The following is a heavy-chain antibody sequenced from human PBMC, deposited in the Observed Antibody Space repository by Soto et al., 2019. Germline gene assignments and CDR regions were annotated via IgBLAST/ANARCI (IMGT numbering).Heavy chain of an antibody. CDR3: ARSLGLEYYYGMDV. J-gene: IGHJ6*02. CDR2: IIPIFGTA. V-gene: IGHV1-69*12. CDR1: GGTFSNYA. Sequence: QVQLVQSGAEVKKPGSSVMVSCKASGGTFSNYAISWVRQAPGQGLEWMGGIIPIFGTASYAQKLQGRVTITADESTSTAYMELRSLTSDDTAVYYCARSLGLEYYYGMDVWGQGTTVTVSS.